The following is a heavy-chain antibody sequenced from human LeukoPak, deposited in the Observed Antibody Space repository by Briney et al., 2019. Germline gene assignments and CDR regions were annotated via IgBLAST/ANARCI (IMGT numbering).Heavy chain of an antibody. Sequence: ASVKVSCKASGYTFTCYDINWVRQAAGQGLEWMGWMNPNSGNTGYAQKFQGRVTMTRNTSISTAYMELSSLRSEDTAVYYCARGPYYDYVWGSYRDYWGQGTLVTVSS. CDR2: MNPNSGNT. D-gene: IGHD3-16*02. CDR3: ARGPYYDYVWGSYRDY. J-gene: IGHJ4*02. CDR1: GYTFTCYD. V-gene: IGHV1-8*01.